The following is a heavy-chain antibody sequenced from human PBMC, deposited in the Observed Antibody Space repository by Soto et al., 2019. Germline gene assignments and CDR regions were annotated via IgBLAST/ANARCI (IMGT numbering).Heavy chain of an antibody. V-gene: IGHV4-30-2*01. CDR3: ARETTLGWFAP. CDR1: GGSISSGGYS. D-gene: IGHD1-1*01. Sequence: QLQLQESGSGLVKPSQTLSLTCAVSGGSISSGGYSWSWIRQPPGKGLEWIGYIYHSGSTYSNPSLKSRVTISGDRSMIQFPVKLSSVTAADTAVYYCARETTLGWFAPWGQGTLVTVSS. CDR2: IYHSGST. J-gene: IGHJ5*02.